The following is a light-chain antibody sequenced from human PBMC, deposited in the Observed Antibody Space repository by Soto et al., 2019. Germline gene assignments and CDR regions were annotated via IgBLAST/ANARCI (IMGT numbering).Light chain of an antibody. CDR3: SSYTSISTPGV. V-gene: IGLV2-14*01. Sequence: QSMLTQPASVSGSPGQSITISCTGTSSDVGGYNYVSWYQQHPGKAPKLMIYDVSNRPSGVSNRFSGSKSGNTASLTISGLQADDEAEYYCSSYTSISTPGVLVTWTKVT. CDR1: SSDVGGYNY. CDR2: DVS. J-gene: IGLJ1*01.